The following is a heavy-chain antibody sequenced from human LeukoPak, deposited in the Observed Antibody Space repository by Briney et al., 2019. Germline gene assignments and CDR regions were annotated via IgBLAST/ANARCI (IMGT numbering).Heavy chain of an antibody. CDR3: AREHYDYVWGSYRSDY. J-gene: IGHJ4*02. D-gene: IGHD3-16*02. Sequence: SETLSLTCAVYGGSFSGYYWSWIRQPPGKGLEWIGEINHSGSTNYNPSLKSRVTISVDTSKNQFSLKLSSVTAADTAVYYCAREHYDYVWGSYRSDYWGQGTLVTVSS. CDR2: INHSGST. V-gene: IGHV4-34*01. CDR1: GGSFSGYY.